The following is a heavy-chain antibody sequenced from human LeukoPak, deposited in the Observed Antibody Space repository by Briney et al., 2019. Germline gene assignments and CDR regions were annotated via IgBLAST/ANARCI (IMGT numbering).Heavy chain of an antibody. Sequence: PGGSLSLSCAASGFTFSSYWMNWVRQAPGNALEWVAYIKKDGSEKYYVDSVKGRFTISRDNAKNSLYLQMNSLRAEDTAVYYCARHSSGQPFDYWVQGTLVTVSS. CDR1: GFTFSSYW. J-gene: IGHJ4*02. V-gene: IGHV3-7*03. CDR3: ARHSSGQPFDY. CDR2: IKKDGSEK. D-gene: IGHD6-19*01.